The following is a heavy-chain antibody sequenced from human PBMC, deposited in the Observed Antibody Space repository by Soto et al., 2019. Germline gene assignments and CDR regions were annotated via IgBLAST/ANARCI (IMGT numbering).Heavy chain of an antibody. CDR2: ISAYNGNT. Sequence: QVQLVQSGAEVKKPGASVKVSCKASGYTFTSYGISWVRQAPGQGLEWMGWISAYNGNTNYAQKLQGRVTMTTDTSTSTAYMELRSLRSDDTAVYYCARAEVLRFLEWSQGGWFDPWGQGTLVTVSS. D-gene: IGHD3-3*01. J-gene: IGHJ5*02. CDR3: ARAEVLRFLEWSQGGWFDP. CDR1: GYTFTSYG. V-gene: IGHV1-18*01.